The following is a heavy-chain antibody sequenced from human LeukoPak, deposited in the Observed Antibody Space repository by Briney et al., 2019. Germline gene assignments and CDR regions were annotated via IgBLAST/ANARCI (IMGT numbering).Heavy chain of an antibody. V-gene: IGHV3-21*01. D-gene: IGHD2-8*02. CDR2: ISSSSSYI. CDR3: ARGLTDGMGYYYMDV. CDR1: GFTFSSYS. J-gene: IGHJ6*03. Sequence: GGSLGLSCAASGFTFSSYSMNWVRQAPGKGLEWVSSISSSSSYIYYADSVKGRFTISRDNAKNSLYLQMNSLRVEDTAVYYCARGLTDGMGYYYMDVWGKGTSVTVSS.